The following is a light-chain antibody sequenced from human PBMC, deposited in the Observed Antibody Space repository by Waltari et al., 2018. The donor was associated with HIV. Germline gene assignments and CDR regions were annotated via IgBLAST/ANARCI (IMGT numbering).Light chain of an antibody. CDR2: KDS. J-gene: IGLJ3*02. V-gene: IGLV3-25*03. CDR3: QSADISDYYLVL. CDR1: ALPNQS. Sequence: SYELTQPPSVSVSPGQTARITCSGDALPNQSASCYQQKPGQAPVLMIYKDSQRPSGIPERFSGSTSGTTVTLTISGVQAEDEADYYCQSADISDYYLVLFGGGTKLTVL.